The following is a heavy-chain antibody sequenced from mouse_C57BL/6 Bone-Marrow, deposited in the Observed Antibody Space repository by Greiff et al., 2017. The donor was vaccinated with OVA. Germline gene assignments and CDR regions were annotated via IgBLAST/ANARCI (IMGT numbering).Heavy chain of an antibody. D-gene: IGHD1-1*02. Sequence: EVKLVESGGGLVQPGDSLSLSCAASGFTFTTYYMSWVRQPPGKALEWLAFIRNKPNGSTTEYSASVKGRFTISRDNSQSILYLQMNDLRAEDSATYYCARYKGRVAVDYFAYWGQGTALTVSS. CDR2: IRNKPNGSTT. J-gene: IGHJ2*01. V-gene: IGHV7-3*01. CDR3: ARYKGRVAVDYFAY. CDR1: GFTFTTYY.